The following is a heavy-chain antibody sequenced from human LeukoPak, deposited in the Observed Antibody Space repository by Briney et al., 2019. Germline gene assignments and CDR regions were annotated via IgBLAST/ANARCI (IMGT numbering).Heavy chain of an antibody. V-gene: IGHV3-23*01. CDR1: GFTFSSYA. Sequence: GGSLRLSCAASGFTFSSYAMSWVRQAPGKGLEWVSAISGSGGSTNYADSAKGRFTISRDNSKNTLYLQMNSLRAEDTAVYFCAKFLSGSGSYYNDPTDYWGQGTLVIVSS. CDR3: AKFLSGSGSYYNDPTDY. D-gene: IGHD3-10*01. CDR2: ISGSGGST. J-gene: IGHJ4*02.